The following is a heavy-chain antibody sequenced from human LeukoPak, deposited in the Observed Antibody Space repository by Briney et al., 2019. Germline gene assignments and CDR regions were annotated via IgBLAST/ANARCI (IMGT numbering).Heavy chain of an antibody. CDR1: GYTFTSYG. Sequence: ASVKVSCKASGYTFTSYGISWVRQARGQGLEWMGWINPNSGGTYSVQNFQGRVTMTRDTSITTAYMELSRLKSDDTAVYYCARGGYSGTEKPNDYWGQGTLVTVSS. V-gene: IGHV1-2*02. CDR3: ARGGYSGTEKPNDY. D-gene: IGHD1-26*01. CDR2: INPNSGGT. J-gene: IGHJ4*02.